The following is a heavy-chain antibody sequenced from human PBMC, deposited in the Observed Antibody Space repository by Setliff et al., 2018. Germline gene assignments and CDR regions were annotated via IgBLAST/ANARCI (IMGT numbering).Heavy chain of an antibody. J-gene: IGHJ4*02. CDR2: MNPTSGNT. CDR1: GYTFTSYD. Sequence: EASVKVSCKASGYTFTSYDINWVRQATGQGLEWMGWMNPTSGNTGYAQKFQGRVTMTRNTSISTAYMELSSLRSEVTAVYYCARGAPGRYCSGGSCSYFDYWGQGILVTVSS. V-gene: IGHV1-8*01. D-gene: IGHD2-15*01. CDR3: ARGAPGRYCSGGSCSYFDY.